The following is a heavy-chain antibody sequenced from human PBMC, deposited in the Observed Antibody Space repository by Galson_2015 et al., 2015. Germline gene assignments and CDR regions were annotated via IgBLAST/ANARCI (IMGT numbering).Heavy chain of an antibody. CDR2: IKQDGSEK. V-gene: IGHV3-7*01. Sequence: SLRLSCAASGFTFSSHWMSWVRQAPGKGLEWVANIKQDGSEKYYVDSVKGRFTISRDNAKISLHLQMNSLRAEDTAVYYCARNFWYFDLWGRGTLVTVSS. CDR3: ARNFWYFDL. CDR1: GFTFSSHW. J-gene: IGHJ2*01.